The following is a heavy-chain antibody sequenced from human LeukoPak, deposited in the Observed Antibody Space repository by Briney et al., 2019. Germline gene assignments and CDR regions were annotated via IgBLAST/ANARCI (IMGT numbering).Heavy chain of an antibody. Sequence: GESLKISCKGSGYIFTSYWIGWVRQLPGKGLEWVGIIYPGDSDTRYSPSFQGQVTISADKSISTAYLQWSSLKASDTAMYYCARRTYYDSTGSDYWGQGTLVTVSS. CDR3: ARRTYYDSTGSDY. J-gene: IGHJ4*02. CDR1: GYIFTSYW. D-gene: IGHD3-22*01. CDR2: IYPGDSDT. V-gene: IGHV5-51*01.